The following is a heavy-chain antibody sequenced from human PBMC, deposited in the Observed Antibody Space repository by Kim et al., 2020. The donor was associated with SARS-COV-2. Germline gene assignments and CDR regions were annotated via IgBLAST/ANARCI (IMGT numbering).Heavy chain of an antibody. D-gene: IGHD1-26*01. CDR3: ARSREGWFDP. V-gene: IGHV2-70*01. CDR2: DK. J-gene: IGHJ5*02. Sequence: DKYYSTSLKTRLTISKDTSKNQVVLTMTNMDPVDTATYYCARSREGWFDPWGQGTLVTVSS.